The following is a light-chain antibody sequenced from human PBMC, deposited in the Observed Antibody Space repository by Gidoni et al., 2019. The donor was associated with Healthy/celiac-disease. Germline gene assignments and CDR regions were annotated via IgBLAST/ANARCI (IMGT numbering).Light chain of an antibody. Sequence: IQMSQSPSSLSASVGDRVTIPCRASQSISSYLNWYQQKPGKAPKLLIYAASSLQSGVPSRRSGSGSGTDFTLTISSLQPEDFATYYCQQSYSTLWTFGQGTKVEIK. CDR3: QQSYSTLWT. J-gene: IGKJ1*01. CDR2: AAS. V-gene: IGKV1-39*01. CDR1: QSISSY.